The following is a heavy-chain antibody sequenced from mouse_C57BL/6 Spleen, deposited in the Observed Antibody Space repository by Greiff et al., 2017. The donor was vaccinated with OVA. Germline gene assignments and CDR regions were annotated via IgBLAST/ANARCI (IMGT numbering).Heavy chain of an antibody. CDR2: ISGGGGNT. D-gene: IGHD2-3*01. CDR1: GFTFSSYT. CDR3: ARRSYDVYYFDY. Sequence: EVKVVESGGGLVKPGGSLKLSCAASGFTFSSYTMSWVRQTPEKRLEWVATISGGGGNTYYPDSVKGRFTISRDNAKNTLYLQMSSLRSEDTALYYCARRSYDVYYFDYWGQGTTLTVSS. V-gene: IGHV5-9*01. J-gene: IGHJ2*01.